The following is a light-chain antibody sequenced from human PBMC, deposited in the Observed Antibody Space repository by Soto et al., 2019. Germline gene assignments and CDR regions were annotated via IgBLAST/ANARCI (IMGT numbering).Light chain of an antibody. CDR1: QFISTN. CDR2: YAS. V-gene: IGKV3-15*01. J-gene: IGKJ2*01. Sequence: EIVMTQSPATLSVSPGERVTLSCRASQFISTNLAWYQQRPGQAPRLLIYYASTRATGIPARFSGSGSGTEFSLTNSSLQSEDFAVYYCQQYTNWPPVTFGQGTKLEIK. CDR3: QQYTNWPPVT.